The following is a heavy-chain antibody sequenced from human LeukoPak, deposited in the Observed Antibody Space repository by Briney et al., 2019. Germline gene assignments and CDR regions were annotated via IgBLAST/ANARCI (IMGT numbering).Heavy chain of an antibody. CDR1: WFTVSTNF. Sequence: AGGSLRLSCAASWFTVSTNFINWVRQAPGKGLEWVSVIYNSGRTFYADSVKGRFTISRDNSKNTLYLQMNSLRVEDTAVYYCAREISVATGAFDSWGQGTLVTVSS. J-gene: IGHJ4*02. V-gene: IGHV3-53*01. CDR3: AREISVATGAFDS. CDR2: IYNSGRT. D-gene: IGHD6-19*01.